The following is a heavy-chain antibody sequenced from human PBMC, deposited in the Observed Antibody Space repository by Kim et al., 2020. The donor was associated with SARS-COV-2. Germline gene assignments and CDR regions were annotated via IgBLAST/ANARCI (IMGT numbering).Heavy chain of an antibody. J-gene: IGHJ4*02. V-gene: IGHV3-7*01. CDR1: GFTFSSYW. CDR2: INQDGSEK. D-gene: IGHD6-13*01. CDR3: ARDGAAGFLFDY. Sequence: GGSLRLSCAASGFTFSSYWMSWVRQAPGKGLEWVANINQDGSEKYYVDSVKGRFTISRDNAKNSLYLQMNSLRPEDTAVYYCARDGAAGFLFDYWGQGTLVTVSS.